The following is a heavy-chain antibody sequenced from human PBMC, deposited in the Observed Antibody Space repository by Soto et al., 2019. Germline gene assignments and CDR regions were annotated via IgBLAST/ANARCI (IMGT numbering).Heavy chain of an antibody. J-gene: IGHJ5*02. CDR1: GGSISSYY. V-gene: IGHV4-59*01. CDR3: TREQSDDNYLDP. Sequence: SETLSLTCTVSGGSISSYYWSWIRQPPGKGLEWIGYIYYSGGTNYNPSLKSRVTISLDKSKSQFSLRLISVTAADTAVSYCTREQSDDNYLDPWGQGTLVTVSS. D-gene: IGHD6-19*01. CDR2: IYYSGGT.